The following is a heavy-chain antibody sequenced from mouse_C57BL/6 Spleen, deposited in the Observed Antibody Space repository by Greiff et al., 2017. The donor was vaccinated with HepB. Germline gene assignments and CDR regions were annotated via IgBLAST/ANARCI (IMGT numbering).Heavy chain of an antibody. D-gene: IGHD3-3*01. J-gene: IGHJ2*01. CDR1: GYAFSSSW. CDR3: ARGGDVGDY. V-gene: IGHV1-82*01. CDR2: IYPGDGDT. Sequence: VQLQQSGPELVKPGASVKISCKASGYAFSSSWMNWVKQRPGKGLEWIGRIYPGDGDTNYNGKFKGKATLTADKSSSTAYMQLSSLTSEDSAVYFCARGGDVGDYWGQGTTPTVSS.